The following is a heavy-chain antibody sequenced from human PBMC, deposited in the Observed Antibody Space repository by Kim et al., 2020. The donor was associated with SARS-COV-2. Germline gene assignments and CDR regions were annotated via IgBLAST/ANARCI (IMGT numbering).Heavy chain of an antibody. J-gene: IGHJ4*02. Sequence: TYNPSLESRVTISVDTSKNQFSLKLSAVTAADTAVYYCAREGGGGSLFDYWGQGTLVTVSS. V-gene: IGHV4-59*01. CDR3: AREGGGGSLFDY. D-gene: IGHD2-15*01.